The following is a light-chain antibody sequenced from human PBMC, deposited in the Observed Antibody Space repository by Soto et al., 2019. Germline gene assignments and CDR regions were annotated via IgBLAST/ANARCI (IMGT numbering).Light chain of an antibody. Sequence: QSVLTQPASVSGSPGQSITISCTGSSSDIGDYDYVSWYQQHPGKAPKVLISEVSNRPSGVSNRFSGSKSGNTASLTISGLQAEDEAHYYCHPYAKGNNRVFGNATKVTV. CDR2: EVS. V-gene: IGLV2-14*01. CDR1: SSDIGDYDY. CDR3: HPYAKGNNRV. J-gene: IGLJ1*01.